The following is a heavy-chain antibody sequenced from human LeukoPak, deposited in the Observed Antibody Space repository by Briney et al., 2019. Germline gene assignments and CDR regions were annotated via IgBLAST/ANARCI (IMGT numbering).Heavy chain of an antibody. Sequence: SETLSLTCAVYGVSFSGYYWSWIRQPPGKGLEWIGEIVHSGNTKYNPSLKSRVTISVDTSKNQFSLNLTSVTAADTAVYYCARFWSSAWYKGAFDSWVQGTMVTVAS. D-gene: IGHD6-6*01. CDR1: GVSFSGYY. J-gene: IGHJ3*02. V-gene: IGHV4-34*12. CDR2: IVHSGNT. CDR3: ARFWSSAWYKGAFDS.